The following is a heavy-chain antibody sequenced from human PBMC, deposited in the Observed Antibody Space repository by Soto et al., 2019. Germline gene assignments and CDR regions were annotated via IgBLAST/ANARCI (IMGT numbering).Heavy chain of an antibody. V-gene: IGHV4-61*01. Sequence: SETLSLTCTVSGGSVSSGSYYWSWIRQPPGRGLEWIGYIYYSGSTNYNPSLKSRVTISVDTSKNQFSLKLSSVTAADTAVYYCARGSSTVFIIPYGMDVWGQGTTVTVSS. CDR1: GGSVSSGSYY. CDR2: IYYSGST. D-gene: IGHD4-4*01. CDR3: ARGSSTVFIIPYGMDV. J-gene: IGHJ6*02.